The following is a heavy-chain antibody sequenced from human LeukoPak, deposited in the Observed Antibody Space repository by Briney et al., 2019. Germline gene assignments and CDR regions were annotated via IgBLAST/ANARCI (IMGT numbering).Heavy chain of an antibody. CDR2: IKHSGST. V-gene: IGHV4-34*01. CDR1: GGSFSGYY. Sequence: KPSETLSLTCAVYGGSFSGYYWSWIRQPPGKGLEWIGEIKHSGSTNYNPSLKSRVTISVDTSKNQFSLKLSSVTAADTAVYYCARVSVDIVVVVAATTYYYGMDVWGKGTTVTVSS. CDR3: ARVSVDIVVVVAATTYYYGMDV. D-gene: IGHD2-15*01. J-gene: IGHJ6*04.